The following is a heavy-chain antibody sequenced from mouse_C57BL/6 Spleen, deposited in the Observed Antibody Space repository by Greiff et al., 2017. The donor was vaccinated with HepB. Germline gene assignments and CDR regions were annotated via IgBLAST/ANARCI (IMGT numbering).Heavy chain of an antibody. V-gene: IGHV1-5*01. CDR1: GYTFTSYW. Sequence: EVKLQESGTVLARPGASVKMSCKTSGYTFTSYWMHWVKQRPGQGLEWIGALYPGNSDTSYNQKFKGKAKLTAVPSASTAYMELSSLTNEDSAVYYCTRERKKSGVYWYFDVWGTGTTVTVSS. CDR3: TRERKKSGVYWYFDV. D-gene: IGHD4-1*01. J-gene: IGHJ1*03. CDR2: LYPGNSDT.